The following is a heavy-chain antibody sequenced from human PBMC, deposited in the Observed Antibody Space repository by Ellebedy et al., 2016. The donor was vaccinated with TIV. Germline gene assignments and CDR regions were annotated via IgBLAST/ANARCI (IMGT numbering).Heavy chain of an antibody. CDR2: INPSGGST. J-gene: IGHJ4*02. V-gene: IGHV1-46*01. D-gene: IGHD3-10*01. CDR3: ARAHGAITMVRGLTLGY. CDR1: GYTFTSYY. Sequence: ASVKVSXXASGYTFTSYYMHWVRQAPGQGLEWMGIINPSGGSTSYAQKFQGRVTMTRDTSTSTVYMELSSLRSEDTAVYYCARAHGAITMVRGLTLGYWGQGTLVTVSS.